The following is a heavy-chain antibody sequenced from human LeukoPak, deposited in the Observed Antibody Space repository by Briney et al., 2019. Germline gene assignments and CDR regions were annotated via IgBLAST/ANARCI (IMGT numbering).Heavy chain of an antibody. Sequence: TGGSLRLSCAAFGFTFSSYGMNWVRQAPGKGLEWVSSISSSSSYIYYADSVKGRFTISRDNSKNTLYLQMNSLRAEDTAVYYCARGRKSSSWYGYYFDYWGQGTLVTVSS. J-gene: IGHJ4*02. CDR3: ARGRKSSSWYGYYFDY. CDR2: ISSSSSYI. CDR1: GFTFSSYG. V-gene: IGHV3-21*01. D-gene: IGHD6-13*01.